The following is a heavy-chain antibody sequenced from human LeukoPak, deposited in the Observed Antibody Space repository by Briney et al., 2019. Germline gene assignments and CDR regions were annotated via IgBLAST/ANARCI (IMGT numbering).Heavy chain of an antibody. Sequence: SVKVSCEASGGTFSSYAISWVRQAPGQGLEWMGGIIPIFGTANYAQKFQGRVTITADESTSTAYMELSSLRSEDTAVYYCARDTLDFWSGYYRAFDYWGQGTLVTVSS. CDR1: GGTFSSYA. CDR3: ARDTLDFWSGYYRAFDY. D-gene: IGHD3-3*01. J-gene: IGHJ4*02. V-gene: IGHV1-69*13. CDR2: IIPIFGTA.